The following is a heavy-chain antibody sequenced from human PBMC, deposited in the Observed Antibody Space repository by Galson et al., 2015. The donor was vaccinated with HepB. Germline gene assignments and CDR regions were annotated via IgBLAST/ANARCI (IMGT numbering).Heavy chain of an antibody. CDR3: ARAIQYYGSGSPGAIGMDV. Sequence: QSGAEVKKPGESLKVSCKASGGTFSSYTISWVRQAPGQGLEWMGRIIPILGIANYAQKFQGRVTITADKSTSTAYMELSSLRSEDTAVYYCARAIQYYGSGSPGAIGMDVWGQGTTVTVSS. J-gene: IGHJ6*02. V-gene: IGHV1-69*04. D-gene: IGHD3-10*01. CDR1: GGTFSSYT. CDR2: IIPILGIA.